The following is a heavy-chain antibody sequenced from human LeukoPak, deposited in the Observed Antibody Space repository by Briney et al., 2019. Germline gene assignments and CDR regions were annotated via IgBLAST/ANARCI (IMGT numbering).Heavy chain of an antibody. CDR2: INHSGGST. CDR3: ARDQSGSYNCPEFDY. Sequence: GASVNVSCKASGYTFTSYYMHWVRQAPGQGLEWMVIINHSGGSTSYAQKFQRRVTITRDTSTSTVYMELSSLRSEDTAVYYCARDQSGSYNCPEFDYWGERALVTVSS. J-gene: IGHJ4*02. D-gene: IGHD1-26*01. V-gene: IGHV1-46*01. CDR1: GYTFTSYY.